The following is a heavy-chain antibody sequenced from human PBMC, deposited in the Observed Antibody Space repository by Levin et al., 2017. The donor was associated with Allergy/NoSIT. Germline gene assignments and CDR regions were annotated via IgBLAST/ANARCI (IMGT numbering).Heavy chain of an antibody. D-gene: IGHD6-6*01. CDR1: GFSFSSYG. J-gene: IGHJ5*02. V-gene: IGHV3-33*01. CDR2: IWFDGNNK. Sequence: GGSLRLSCAASGFSFSSYGMHWVRQAPGKGLEWVAVIWFDGNNKYYADSVKGRFTISRDNSKNTLYLQMNTLGAEDTAVYYCARENSTSWLYPCFDPWGQGTLVTVSS. CDR3: ARENSTSWLYPCFDP.